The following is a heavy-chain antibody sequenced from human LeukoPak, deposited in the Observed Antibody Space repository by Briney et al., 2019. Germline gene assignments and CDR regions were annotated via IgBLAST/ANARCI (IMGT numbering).Heavy chain of an antibody. CDR1: GFTFSIYA. J-gene: IGHJ5*02. CDR2: ISGSGGST. Sequence: PGGSLRLSCAASGFTFSIYAMSWARQAPGKGLEWVSAISGSGGSTYYADSVKGRFTISRDNSKNTLYLQMNSLRAEDTAVYYCAKGVITFGGVIQAFDPWGQGTLVTVSS. CDR3: AKGVITFGGVIQAFDP. V-gene: IGHV3-23*01. D-gene: IGHD3-16*02.